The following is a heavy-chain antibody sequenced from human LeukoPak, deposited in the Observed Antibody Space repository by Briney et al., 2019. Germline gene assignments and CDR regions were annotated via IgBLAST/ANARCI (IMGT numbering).Heavy chain of an antibody. V-gene: IGHV4-4*02. CDR3: AREYGSSHSFDP. CDR2: IYHSGNT. D-gene: IGHD6-13*01. J-gene: IGHJ5*02. Sequence: SGTLSLTCAVSGGSISSSNWWSWVRQPPGQGLEWIGEIYHSGNTNYNPSLKSRVTISIDKSKNQFSLKLSSVTAADTAIYYCAREYGSSHSFDPWGQGTLVTVSS. CDR1: GGSISSSNW.